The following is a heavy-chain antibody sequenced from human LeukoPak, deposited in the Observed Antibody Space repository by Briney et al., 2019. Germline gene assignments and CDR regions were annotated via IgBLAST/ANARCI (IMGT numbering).Heavy chain of an antibody. CDR1: GYSFTSYW. J-gene: IGHJ6*02. CDR3: ARVVPAAIELYYYCYGMDV. Sequence: GESLKISCKGSGYSFTSYWIGWVRQMPGKGLEWMGIIYPGDSDTRYSPSFQGQVTISADKSISTAYLQWSSLKASDTAMYYCARVVPAAIELYYYCYGMDVWSQGTTVTVSS. CDR2: IYPGDSDT. D-gene: IGHD2-2*01. V-gene: IGHV5-51*01.